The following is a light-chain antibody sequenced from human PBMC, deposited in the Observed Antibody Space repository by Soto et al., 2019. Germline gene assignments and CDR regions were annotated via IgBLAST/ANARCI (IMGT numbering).Light chain of an antibody. Sequence: DIPMTQSPSSLSASVGDRVTITCRASQSISSYLNWYQQKPGKAPKLLIYAASSLQSGVPSRFSGSGSGTDFTLTINSLQPEDFATYYCQQGYNFPRAFGQGTRVEI. CDR1: QSISSY. CDR2: AAS. CDR3: QQGYNFPRA. J-gene: IGKJ1*01. V-gene: IGKV1-39*01.